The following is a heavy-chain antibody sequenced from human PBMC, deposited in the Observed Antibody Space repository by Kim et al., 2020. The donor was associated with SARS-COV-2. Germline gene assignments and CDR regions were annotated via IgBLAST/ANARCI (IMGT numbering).Heavy chain of an antibody. CDR3: AGSSGYHLTDY. CDR2: INPSGDSR. CDR1: GYTLDSFY. Sequence: ASVKVSCKASGYTLDSFYIHWVRQAPGQGLEWMGLINPSGDSRNYAQKFQGRVTMTRDTSTSAGYMELSSLRSEDTAVYYCAGSSGYHLTDYWGQGTLVTVSS. J-gene: IGHJ4*02. D-gene: IGHD3-22*01. V-gene: IGHV1-46*02.